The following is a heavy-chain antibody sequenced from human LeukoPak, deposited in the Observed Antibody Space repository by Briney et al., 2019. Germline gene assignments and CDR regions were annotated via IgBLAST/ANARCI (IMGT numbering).Heavy chain of an antibody. CDR2: ISSSSNYI. J-gene: IGHJ4*02. D-gene: IGHD6-19*01. V-gene: IGHV3-21*01. Sequence: PGGSLRLSCAASGFTFSNCTMNWVRQAPGKGLEWVSSISSSSNYIYYADSVKGRFTISRDIAKNSLYLQMSSLRAEDTALYYCARHAYGSGWYFFDYWGQGTLLAVSS. CDR1: GFTFSNCT. CDR3: ARHAYGSGWYFFDY.